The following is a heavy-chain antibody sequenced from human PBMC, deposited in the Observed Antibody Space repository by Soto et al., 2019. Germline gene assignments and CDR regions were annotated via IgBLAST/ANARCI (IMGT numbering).Heavy chain of an antibody. D-gene: IGHD6-6*01. CDR3: ARVEVVSSSSPGYYYGMDV. Sequence: SVKVSCKASGGTFSSYAISWVRQAPGQGLEWMGGIIPIFGTANYAQKFQGRVTITADESTSTAYVELSSLRSEDTAVYYCARVEVVSSSSPGYYYGMDVWGQGTTVTVSS. CDR2: IIPIFGTA. J-gene: IGHJ6*02. V-gene: IGHV1-69*13. CDR1: GGTFSSYA.